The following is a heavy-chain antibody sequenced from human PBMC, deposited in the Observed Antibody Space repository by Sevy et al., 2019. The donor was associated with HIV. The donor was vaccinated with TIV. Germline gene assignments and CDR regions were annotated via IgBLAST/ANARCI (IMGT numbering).Heavy chain of an antibody. CDR1: GFTFSSYW. D-gene: IGHD3-3*01. CDR2: INSDGSST. CDR3: ARGPLRFLEPALLNYGMDV. V-gene: IGHV3-74*01. J-gene: IGHJ6*02. Sequence: GGSLRLSCAASGFTFSSYWMHWVRQAPGKGLVWVSRINSDGSSTSNAYSLKGRLTTSRDNAKNTLYLQMNSLRAQDTAVYYCARGPLRFLEPALLNYGMDVWGQGTTVTVSS.